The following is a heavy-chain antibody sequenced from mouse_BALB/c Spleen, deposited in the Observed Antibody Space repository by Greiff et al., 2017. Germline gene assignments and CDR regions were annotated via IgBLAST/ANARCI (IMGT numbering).Heavy chain of an antibody. V-gene: IGHV1S22*01. J-gene: IGHJ2*01. CDR2: IYPGSGST. CDR1: GYTFTSYW. CDR3: TRDYGNYFDY. Sequence: LQQPGSELVRPGASVKLSCKASGYTFTSYWMHWVKQRHGQGLEWIGNIYPGSGSTNYDEKFKSKGTLTVDTSSSTASMHLSSLTSEDSAVYDCTRDYGNYFDYWGQGTTLTVSS. D-gene: IGHD2-1*01.